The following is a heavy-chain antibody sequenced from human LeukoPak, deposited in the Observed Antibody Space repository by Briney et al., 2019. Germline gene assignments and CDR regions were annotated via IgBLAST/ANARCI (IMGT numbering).Heavy chain of an antibody. CDR1: GGSFSGYY. CDR3: ARGRRIVPVVYAKVYFDY. D-gene: IGHD2-8*01. J-gene: IGHJ4*02. Sequence: PSETLSLTCAVYGGSFSGYYWSWIRQPPGKGLEWIGEINHSGSTNYNPSLKSRVTISVDTSKNQFSLKLSSVTAADTAVYYCARGRRIVPVVYAKVYFDYWGQGTLVTVSS. V-gene: IGHV4-34*01. CDR2: INHSGST.